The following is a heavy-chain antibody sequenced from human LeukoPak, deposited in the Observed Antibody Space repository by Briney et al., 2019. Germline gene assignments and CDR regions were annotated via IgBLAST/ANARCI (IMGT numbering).Heavy chain of an antibody. D-gene: IGHD1-26*01. CDR3: AIDMGAATDS. CDR2: IIPIFGTS. CDR1: GGTFSNSG. J-gene: IGHJ4*02. Sequence: RASVKVSCKASGGTFSNSGINWVRQAPGQGLEWMGGIIPIFGTSNTARKFQGRVTITADKSAGTAYMELSSLRSEDTAMFYCAIDMGAATDSWGQGTLVTVSS. V-gene: IGHV1-69*06.